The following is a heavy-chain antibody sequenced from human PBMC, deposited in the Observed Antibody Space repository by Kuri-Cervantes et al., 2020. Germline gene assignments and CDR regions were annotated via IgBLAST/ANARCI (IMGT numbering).Heavy chain of an antibody. CDR3: ARGTDYYYYMDV. CDR2: IKSETDGGTT. J-gene: IGHJ6*03. V-gene: IGHV3-15*01. D-gene: IGHD1-1*01. Sequence: GESLKISCAASGFTFDDYAMHWVRQAPGKGLEWVGLIKSETDGGTTDYAAPVKDRFTISRDDSKSTLYLQMNSLRAEDTAVYYCARGTDYYYYMDVWGKGTTVTVSS. CDR1: GFTFDDYA.